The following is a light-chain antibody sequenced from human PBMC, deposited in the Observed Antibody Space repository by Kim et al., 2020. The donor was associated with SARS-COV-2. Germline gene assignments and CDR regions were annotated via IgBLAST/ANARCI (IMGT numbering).Light chain of an antibody. J-gene: IGLJ1*01. CDR2: DVS. CDR3: SSYTSSSTPCV. V-gene: IGLV2-14*01. CDR1: SSDVGGYNY. Sequence: QSVLTQPASVSGSPGQSITISCTGTSSDVGGYNYVSWYQQHPGKAPKLMIYDVSKRPSGVSNRFSGSKSGNTASLTISGLQAEDEADYYCSSYTSSSTPCVFGTGTKVTVL.